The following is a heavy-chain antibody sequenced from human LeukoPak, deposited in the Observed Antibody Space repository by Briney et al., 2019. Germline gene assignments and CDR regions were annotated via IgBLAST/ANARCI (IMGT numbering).Heavy chain of an antibody. D-gene: IGHD1-26*01. CDR3: ARTIVETTTRYYYYYMDV. Sequence: ASVKSSCKASGGPFSSSAISWVREAPGQGLEWMGGLIPMFKTPNYAQKFQDRVTITADESTSTAYMELSSLTSEDTAVYYCARTIVETTTRYYYYYMDVWGKGTTVTISS. J-gene: IGHJ6*03. CDR2: LIPMFKTP. CDR1: GGPFSSSA. V-gene: IGHV1-69*01.